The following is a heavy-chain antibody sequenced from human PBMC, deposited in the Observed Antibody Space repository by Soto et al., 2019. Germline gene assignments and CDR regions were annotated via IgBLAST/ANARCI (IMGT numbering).Heavy chain of an antibody. CDR3: AAGEASSRNLAPYYLDF. CDR2: IYTSGST. V-gene: IGHV4-4*07. Sequence: SETLSLTCTVSGGSISSYYWSWIRQPAGKGLEWIGRIYTSGSTNYSPSLKSRVTMSVDTSKNQFSLKLLSVTTADTAVYFCAAGEASSRNLAPYYLDFWGQGTLVTVSS. J-gene: IGHJ4*02. CDR1: GGSISSYY. D-gene: IGHD6-13*01.